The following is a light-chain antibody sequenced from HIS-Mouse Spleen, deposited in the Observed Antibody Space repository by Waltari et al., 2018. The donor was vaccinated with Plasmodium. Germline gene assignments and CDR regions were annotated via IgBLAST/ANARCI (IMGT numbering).Light chain of an antibody. Sequence: SYELPQPPSVSVSPGQTARVTCSGEALPKKYAYWYQQKSGQAPVLVIYEDSKRPPGIPERFSGSSSGTMATLTISGAQVEDEADYYCYSTDSSGNHRVFGGGTKLTVL. CDR3: YSTDSSGNHRV. CDR2: EDS. CDR1: ALPKKY. V-gene: IGLV3-10*01. J-gene: IGLJ3*02.